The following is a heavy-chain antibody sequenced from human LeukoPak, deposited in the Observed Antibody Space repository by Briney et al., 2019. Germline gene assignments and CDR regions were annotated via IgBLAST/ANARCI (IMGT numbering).Heavy chain of an antibody. J-gene: IGHJ5*02. D-gene: IGHD3-3*01. CDR3: ASVITIFGVVNRFDP. Sequence: GSLRLSCAASVFTVSSNYMSWVRQAPGKGLEWVSVIYSGDSTYYADSVKGRFTISRDNSKNTLYLQMNSLRAEDTAVYYCASVITIFGVVNRFDPWGQGTLVTVSS. CDR1: VFTVSSNY. V-gene: IGHV3-53*01. CDR2: IYSGDST.